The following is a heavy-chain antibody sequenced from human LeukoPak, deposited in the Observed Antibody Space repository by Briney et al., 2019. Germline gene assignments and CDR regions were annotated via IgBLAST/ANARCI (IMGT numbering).Heavy chain of an antibody. CDR2: ISTSGSTI. J-gene: IGHJ3*02. D-gene: IGHD1-1*01. V-gene: IGHV3-48*03. CDR1: GFTLSSFE. CDR3: ARNDLFDS. Sequence: PGGSLRLSCAASGFTLSSFEMHWVRQAPGKGLEWVSYISTSGSTISYADSVKGRFTISRDNAKNSLYLQMNSLRAEDTAVYYCARNDLFDSWGQGTMVTVSS.